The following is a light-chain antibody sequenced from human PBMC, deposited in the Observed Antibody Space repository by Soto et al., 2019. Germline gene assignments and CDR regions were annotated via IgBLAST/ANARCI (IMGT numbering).Light chain of an antibody. CDR1: QSVSNNY. Sequence: ILFTQSPGTLSLSPVERATLSCMASQSVSNNYLAWYQQKPGQAPRLLIYGASNRATGIPDRFSGSGSGTDFTLTISRLEPEDFAVYYCQQYGSSGTFGQGTKVDI. CDR3: QQYGSSGT. J-gene: IGKJ1*01. CDR2: GAS. V-gene: IGKV3-20*01.